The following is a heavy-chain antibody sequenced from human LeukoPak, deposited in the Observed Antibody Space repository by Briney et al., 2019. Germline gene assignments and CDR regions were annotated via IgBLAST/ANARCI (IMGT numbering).Heavy chain of an antibody. D-gene: IGHD1-26*01. CDR2: LYPDGSAT. Sequence: GESLKIPCKASGYTFNNYWIGWVRQMPGRGLEWMGMLYPDGSATTYHPSFEGRVTISADKSVTTAYLEWNSLKASDTALYYCVRQGLQSGTYPAYWGPGTLVTVSS. J-gene: IGHJ4*02. CDR3: VRQGLQSGTYPAY. V-gene: IGHV5-51*01. CDR1: GYTFNNYW.